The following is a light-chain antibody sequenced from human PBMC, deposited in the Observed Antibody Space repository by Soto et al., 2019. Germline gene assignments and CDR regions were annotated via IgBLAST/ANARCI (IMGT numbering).Light chain of an antibody. CDR3: QQYDSSPWT. V-gene: IGKV3-20*01. CDR1: QSVSNSF. J-gene: IGKJ1*01. CDR2: GAS. Sequence: EIVLTQSPGTLSLSPGERATLSCRASQSVSNSFLAWYQRIPGQSPRLLIYGASRRATGIPDRFSGSGSGTDFTLTISSLEPKDFGMYYCQQYDSSPWTFGQGTKVEIK.